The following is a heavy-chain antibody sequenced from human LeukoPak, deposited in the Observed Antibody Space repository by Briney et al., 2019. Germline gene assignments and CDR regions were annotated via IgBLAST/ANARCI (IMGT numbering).Heavy chain of an antibody. V-gene: IGHV3-7*01. CDR2: IKQDGSET. CDR3: ARDAAYDFRNPYRYFQH. J-gene: IGHJ1*01. CDR1: GFTFSSND. D-gene: IGHD3-3*01. Sequence: QTGGSLRLSCAASGFTFSSNDMNWVRQAPGKGLDWVGNIKQDGSETYYADSLKGRFTISRDNAKSALYLQMNSLRAEDTAVYYCARDAAYDFRNPYRYFQHWGQGTLVTVSS.